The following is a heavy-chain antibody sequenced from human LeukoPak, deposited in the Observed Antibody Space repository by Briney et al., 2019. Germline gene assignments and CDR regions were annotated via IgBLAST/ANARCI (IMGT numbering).Heavy chain of an antibody. V-gene: IGHV4-31*03. CDR3: AISCGYDGFDY. CDR2: IYYSGST. D-gene: IGHD5-12*01. Sequence: PSQTLSLTCTVSGGSISSGGYYWSWLRPHPGKGLEWIVYIYYSGSTYYNPSLKSRVTISVYTSKNQFSLNLSSVTAADTAVYDCAISCGYDGFDYWGQGTLVTVSS. J-gene: IGHJ4*02. CDR1: GGSISSGGYY.